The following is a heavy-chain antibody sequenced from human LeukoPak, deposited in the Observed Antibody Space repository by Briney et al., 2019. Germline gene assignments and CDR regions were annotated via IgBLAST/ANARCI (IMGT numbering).Heavy chain of an antibody. CDR1: GFTFDDYA. CDR3: AKVVVPAAIGAYYGMDV. D-gene: IGHD2-2*01. CDR2: ISWNSGSI. V-gene: IGHV3-9*01. Sequence: GGSLRLSCAASGFTFDDYAMHWVRQAPGKGLEWVSGISWNSGSIGYADSVKGRFTISRDNAKNSLYLQMNSLRAEDTAVYYCAKVVVPAAIGAYYGMDVWGQGTTVTVSS. J-gene: IGHJ6*02.